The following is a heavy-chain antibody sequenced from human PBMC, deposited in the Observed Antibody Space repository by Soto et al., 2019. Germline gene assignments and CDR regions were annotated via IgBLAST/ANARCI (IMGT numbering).Heavy chain of an antibody. CDR1: GVTFKDYG. CDR3: ARDGWGSNWYFDL. D-gene: IGHD3-16*01. J-gene: IGHJ2*01. V-gene: IGHV3-30*03. CDR2: ISYDGKQT. Sequence: HPGGSLRLSCGAPGVTFKDYGMHWVRQAPGKGLEWVAVISYDGKQTYYADSVKGRFTISKDKSKRTLFLQMNSLRVDDTAVYYCARDGWGSNWYFDLWGRGTLVT.